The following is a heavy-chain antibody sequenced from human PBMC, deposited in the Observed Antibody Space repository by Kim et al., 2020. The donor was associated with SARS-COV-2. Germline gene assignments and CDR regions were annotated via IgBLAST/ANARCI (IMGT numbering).Heavy chain of an antibody. V-gene: IGHV1-2*06. J-gene: IGHJ6*02. CDR2: INPNSGGT. Sequence: ASVKVSCKASGYTFTGYYMHWVRQAPGQGLEWMGRINPNSGGTNYAQKFQGRVTMTRDTSISTAYMELSRLRSDDTAVYYCARGEGNTAMVTIFYYYGMDVWGQGTTVTVSS. CDR1: GYTFTGYY. D-gene: IGHD5-18*01. CDR3: ARGEGNTAMVTIFYYYGMDV.